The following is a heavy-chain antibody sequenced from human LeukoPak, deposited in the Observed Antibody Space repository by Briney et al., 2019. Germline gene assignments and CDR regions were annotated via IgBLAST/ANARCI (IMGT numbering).Heavy chain of an antibody. D-gene: IGHD3-22*01. CDR1: GYTFTGYY. V-gene: IGHV1-2*02. Sequence: ASVRVSCKASGYTFTGYYIHWVRQAPGQGLEWMGWINPNSGGTNYAQKFQGRVTMTRDTSISTAYMELRRLRSDDRAVYYCARGPPTIVVVITTGDFDSWGQGTLVTVSS. CDR2: INPNSGGT. J-gene: IGHJ4*02. CDR3: ARGPPTIVVVITTGDFDS.